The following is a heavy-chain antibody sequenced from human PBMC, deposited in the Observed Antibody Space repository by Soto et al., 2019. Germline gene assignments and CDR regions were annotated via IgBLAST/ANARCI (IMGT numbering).Heavy chain of an antibody. Sequence: EVQLVETGGGLIQPGGSLRVSCAASGFTVSSYYMSWVRQAPGKGLEWVSVLYSGGSTYYADSVKGRFTVSRDNSKNMLSRPMNSLRAEDTAVYYCARGRYYYDSSGYHSPVDYWGQGTLGTVSS. V-gene: IGHV3-53*02. CDR1: GFTVSSYY. J-gene: IGHJ4*02. CDR2: LYSGGST. CDR3: ARGRYYYDSSGYHSPVDY. D-gene: IGHD3-22*01.